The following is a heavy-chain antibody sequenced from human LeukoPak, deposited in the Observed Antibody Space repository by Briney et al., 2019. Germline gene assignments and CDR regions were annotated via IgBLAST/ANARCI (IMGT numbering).Heavy chain of an antibody. CDR1: GFTFSSYA. Sequence: GGSLRLSCAASGFTFSSYAMSWVRQAPGKGLEWVSAISGSGGSTYYADSVKGRFTISRDNSKNTLYLQMNSLRAEDTAVYYYAKVLSPRYSRDYWGQGTLVTVSS. CDR2: ISGSGGST. D-gene: IGHD2-15*01. J-gene: IGHJ4*02. CDR3: AKVLSPRYSRDY. V-gene: IGHV3-23*01.